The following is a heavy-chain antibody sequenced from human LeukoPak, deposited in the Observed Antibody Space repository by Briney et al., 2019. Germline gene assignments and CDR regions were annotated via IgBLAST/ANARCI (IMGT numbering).Heavy chain of an antibody. V-gene: IGHV4-59*01. CDR1: GGSISDYY. CDR2: FYNSGSP. Sequence: SQTLSLTCTVSGGSISDYYRGWIRQPPGKGLEWIGYFYNSGSPTYNPSPKSRVTISVDTSKEQFSLKVNSVTAADTAVYYCTRGAGWLIDYWGQGILVTVSS. J-gene: IGHJ4*02. D-gene: IGHD3-16*01. CDR3: TRGAGWLIDY.